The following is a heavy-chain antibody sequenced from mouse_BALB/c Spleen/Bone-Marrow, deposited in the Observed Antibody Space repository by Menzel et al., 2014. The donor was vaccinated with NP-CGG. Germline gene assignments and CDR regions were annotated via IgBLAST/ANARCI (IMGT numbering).Heavy chain of an antibody. CDR3: TRGFAY. J-gene: IGHJ3*01. V-gene: IGHV1S22*01. CDR2: IYPGSGST. Sequence: LQQSGSELVRPGASVKLPCKASGYTFTSYWMHWVKQRHGQGLEWIGNIYPGSGSTNYDEKFKSKGTLTVDTSSSTAYMHLSSLTSEDSAVYYCTRGFAYWGQGTLVTVSA. CDR1: GYTFTSYW.